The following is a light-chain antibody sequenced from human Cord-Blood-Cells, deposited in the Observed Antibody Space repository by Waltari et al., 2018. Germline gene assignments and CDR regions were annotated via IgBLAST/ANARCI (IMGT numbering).Light chain of an antibody. Sequence: QSALTQPASVSGSPGQSITISCTGTSSDVGGYNYVSWYQQHPGKAPKLMIYDVSNRPSGGSNRFSASNSGNTASLTISGLQAEDEADYYCSSYTSSSTLVFGGGTKLTVL. J-gene: IGLJ2*01. V-gene: IGLV2-14*01. CDR3: SSYTSSSTLV. CDR1: SSDVGGYNY. CDR2: DVS.